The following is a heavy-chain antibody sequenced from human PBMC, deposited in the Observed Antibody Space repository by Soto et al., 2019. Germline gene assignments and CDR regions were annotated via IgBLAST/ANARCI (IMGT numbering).Heavy chain of an antibody. Sequence: SENLSLTCTVSGGSMSSYYWTWIRQPAGKGLEWIGRVYSSGGTHYNPSLKSRVTISLDTSKNQFSLRLLSVADADTAAYYCARGQPFSVWVDTWGKGTVV. J-gene: IGHJ5*02. CDR1: GGSMSSYY. CDR2: VYSSGGT. V-gene: IGHV4-4*07. CDR3: ARGQPFSVWVDT. D-gene: IGHD3-3*02.